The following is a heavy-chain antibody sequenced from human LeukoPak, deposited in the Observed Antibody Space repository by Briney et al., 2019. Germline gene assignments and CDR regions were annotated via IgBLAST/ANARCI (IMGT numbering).Heavy chain of an antibody. J-gene: IGHJ4*02. CDR2: IYTSGST. CDR1: GGSISSYY. D-gene: IGHD3-22*01. Sequence: SETLSLTCTVSGGSISSYYWSWIRQPAGKGLEWIGRIYTSGSTNYNPSLKSRVTMSVDTSKNQFSLKLSSVTAADTAVYHCARAGVYYDSSGYSYYFDYWGQETLVTVSS. V-gene: IGHV4-4*07. CDR3: ARAGVYYDSSGYSYYFDY.